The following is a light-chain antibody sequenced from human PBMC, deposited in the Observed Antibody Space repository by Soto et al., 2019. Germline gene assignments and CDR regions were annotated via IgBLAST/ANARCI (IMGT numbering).Light chain of an antibody. CDR3: QQYNSHRT. Sequence: DIQMTQSPSTLSASVGDRVTITCRASQSISSWLAWYQQKPGKAPKLLIYDASSLESGVPSRFSGSGSGTEFTLTISSLQPDDFANYYCQQYNSHRTFGQGTKVELK. CDR1: QSISSW. CDR2: DAS. V-gene: IGKV1-5*01. J-gene: IGKJ1*01.